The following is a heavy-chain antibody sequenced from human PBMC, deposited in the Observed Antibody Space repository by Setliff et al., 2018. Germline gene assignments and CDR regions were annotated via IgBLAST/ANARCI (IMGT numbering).Heavy chain of an antibody. D-gene: IGHD1-1*01. V-gene: IGHV4-34*01. CDR2: INHSGST. J-gene: IGHJ4*02. CDR3: ARASPLQPSDY. Sequence: SETLSLTCAVYGGSFSGYYWSWIRQPPGKGLEWIGEINHSGSTNYNPSLKSRVTISVDTSKDQFSLKLSSVTAADTAVYYCARASPLQPSDYWGQGILV. CDR1: GGSFSGYY.